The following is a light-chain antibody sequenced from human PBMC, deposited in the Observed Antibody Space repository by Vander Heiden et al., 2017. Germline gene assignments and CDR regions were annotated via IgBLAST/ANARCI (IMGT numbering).Light chain of an antibody. CDR3: QQRSNWPLLT. Sequence: EIVFTQSPATLSLSPGERATLSCRASQRVSSYLAWYQQKPGQAPRLLIYEASNRATGIPARFSGSGAGTDFTLTISSREPEDFAVYYCQQRSNWPLLTFGGGTKVEIK. CDR1: QRVSSY. V-gene: IGKV3-11*01. J-gene: IGKJ4*01. CDR2: EAS.